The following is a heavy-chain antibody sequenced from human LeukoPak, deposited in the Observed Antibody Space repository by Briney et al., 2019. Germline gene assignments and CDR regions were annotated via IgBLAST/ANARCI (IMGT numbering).Heavy chain of an antibody. V-gene: IGHV4-59*01. J-gene: IGHJ4*02. CDR3: ARRVVLITRDYFDY. CDR1: GGSISSYY. D-gene: IGHD3-22*01. Sequence: VKPSETLSLTCTVSGGSISSYYWSWIRQTPGKGLEWIGYTYSTGSTNYNPSLKSRVTISVDTSKNQFSLKLNSVTAADTAVYYCARRVVLITRDYFDYWGQGTLVTVSS. CDR2: TYSTGST.